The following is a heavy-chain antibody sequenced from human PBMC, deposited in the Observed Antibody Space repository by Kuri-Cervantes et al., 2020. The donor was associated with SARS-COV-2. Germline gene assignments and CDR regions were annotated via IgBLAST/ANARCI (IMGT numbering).Heavy chain of an antibody. Sequence: GGSLRLSCAASGFTFSSYWMHWVRQAPGKGLEWVSAISGSGGSTYYADSVKGRFTISRDNSKNTLYLQMNSLRAEDTAVYYCAKCGSTAAGTSWFDPWGQGTLVTVSS. CDR1: GFTFSSYW. J-gene: IGHJ5*02. CDR2: ISGSGGST. D-gene: IGHD6-13*01. V-gene: IGHV3-23*01. CDR3: AKCGSTAAGTSWFDP.